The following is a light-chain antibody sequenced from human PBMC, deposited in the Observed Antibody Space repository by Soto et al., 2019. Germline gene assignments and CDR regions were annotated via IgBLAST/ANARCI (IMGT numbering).Light chain of an antibody. V-gene: IGLV2-23*01. CDR3: CSYVGSTTWV. J-gene: IGLJ3*02. CDR1: SSDIGGYNL. Sequence: QSALTQPASVSGSPGQSITISCAGTSSDIGGYNLVSWYQQHPGKAPKLMIYEGSKRPSGVSTRFSGSKSGNTASLTISGLQDEDEADYYCCSYVGSTTWVFGGGTKLTVL. CDR2: EGS.